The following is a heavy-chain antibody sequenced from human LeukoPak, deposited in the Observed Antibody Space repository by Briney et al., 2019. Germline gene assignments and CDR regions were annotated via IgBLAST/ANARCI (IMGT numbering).Heavy chain of an antibody. CDR2: INHSGST. Sequence: SETLSLTCAVYGGSFSGYYWSWIRQPPGKGLEWIGEINHSGSTNYNPSLKSRVTISVDTSKNQFSLKLSSVTAADTAVYYCARVDCSSTSCYDYYYGMDVWGKGTTVTVSS. V-gene: IGHV4-34*01. CDR1: GGSFSGYY. CDR3: ARVDCSSTSCYDYYYGMDV. D-gene: IGHD2-2*01. J-gene: IGHJ6*04.